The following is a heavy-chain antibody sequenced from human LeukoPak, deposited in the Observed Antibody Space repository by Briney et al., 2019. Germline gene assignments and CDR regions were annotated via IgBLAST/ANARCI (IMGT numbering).Heavy chain of an antibody. CDR2: ISSSSSSYI. CDR3: ARVYGSGSPFDY. J-gene: IGHJ4*02. V-gene: IGHV3-21*01. CDR1: GFTFSSYS. D-gene: IGHD3-10*01. Sequence: GGSLRLSCAASGFTFSSYSMNWVRQAPGKGLEWVSSISSSSSSYIYYADSVKGRFTISRDNAKNSLYLQMNSLRAEDTAVYYCARVYGSGSPFDYWGQGTLVTVSS.